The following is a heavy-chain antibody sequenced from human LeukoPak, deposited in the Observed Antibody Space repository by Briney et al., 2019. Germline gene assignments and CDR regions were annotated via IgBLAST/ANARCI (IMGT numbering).Heavy chain of an antibody. Sequence: ASVKVSCKASGYTFTGYYMHWVRQAPGQGLEWMGWINPNNGVTDYAQKFQGRVTMTRDKSISTAYMELSRLRADDTALYYCAKVRGVLVTWPRYYGMDVWGHGTTVTVSS. CDR3: AKVRGVLVTWPRYYGMDV. V-gene: IGHV1-2*02. J-gene: IGHJ6*02. CDR2: INPNNGVT. CDR1: GYTFTGYY. D-gene: IGHD2-21*02.